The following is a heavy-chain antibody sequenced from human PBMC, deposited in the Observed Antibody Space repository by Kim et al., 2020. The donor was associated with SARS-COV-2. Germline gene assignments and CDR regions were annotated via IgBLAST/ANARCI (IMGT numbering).Heavy chain of an antibody. CDR2: IYPGDSDT. Sequence: GESLKISCEASGYSLTSYWIAWVRQMPGKGLEWMGIIYPGDSDTKYNPSFQGQVTISVDKSINTAYLQWGSPKATDTAIYYCARRRWGALTWALDYWGQGTLVTVSS. V-gene: IGHV5-51*01. CDR3: ARRRWGALTWALDY. J-gene: IGHJ4*02. CDR1: GYSLTSYW. D-gene: IGHD1-26*01.